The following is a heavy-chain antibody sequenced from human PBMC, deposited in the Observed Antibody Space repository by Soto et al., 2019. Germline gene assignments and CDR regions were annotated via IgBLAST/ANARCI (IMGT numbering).Heavy chain of an antibody. CDR1: GGSISSDHYH. CDR3: VREDDGGDRDYYGLDV. CDR2: IHYSGSV. J-gene: IGHJ6*02. D-gene: IGHD4-17*01. V-gene: IGHV4-30-4*01. Sequence: QVQLQESGPGLVRPSQTLSLTCTVSGGSISSDHYHWTWIRQTPGKGLEWIGYIHYSGSVYYNPSREDLVTVSVDTSKNLFSLKLSSVTAADTAVYFCVREDDGGDRDYYGLDVWGQGTTVTVSS.